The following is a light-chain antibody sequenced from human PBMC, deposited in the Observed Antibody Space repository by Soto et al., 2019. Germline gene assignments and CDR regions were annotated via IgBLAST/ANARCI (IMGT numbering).Light chain of an antibody. V-gene: IGLV2-14*03. J-gene: IGLJ1*01. CDR2: DVS. CDR1: SSDVGGYNY. Sequence: QSALTQPASVSGSLGQSITISCTGTSSDVGGYNYVSWYQQHPGKAPKLMIYDVSSRPSGVSNRFSGSKSGNTASLTISGLQAEDEADYYCSSYTSSSTPRVFGTGTKVTVL. CDR3: SSYTSSSTPRV.